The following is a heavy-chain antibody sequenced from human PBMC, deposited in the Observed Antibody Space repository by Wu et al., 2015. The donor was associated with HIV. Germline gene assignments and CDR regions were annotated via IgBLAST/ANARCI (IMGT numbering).Heavy chain of an antibody. CDR2: IIPLFDEP. Sequence: QVHLGQSGAEVKKPGSSIKVSCKASGGNFNTYAINWVRQAPGQGLEWMGGIIPLFDEPNYAQKFKGKVTITTDKSTNTAYIELRSLRSEDTAMYYCARVSDSSGYLYYYYYMDVWGKGTTVTVSS. D-gene: IGHD3-22*01. J-gene: IGHJ6*03. CDR3: ARVSDSSGYLYYYYYMDV. V-gene: IGHV1-69*05. CDR1: GGNFNTYA.